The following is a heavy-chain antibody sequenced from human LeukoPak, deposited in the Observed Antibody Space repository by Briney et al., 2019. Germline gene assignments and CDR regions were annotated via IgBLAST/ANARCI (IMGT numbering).Heavy chain of an antibody. J-gene: IGHJ4*02. Sequence: GGSLRLSCVASGFTFSSYAMTWVRQAPGKGLEWVAVIWYDGSNKYYADSVKGRFTISRDNSKNTLYLQMNSLRAEDTAVYYCARGETVAGTFDYWGQGTLVTVSS. CDR3: ARGETVAGTFDY. CDR1: GFTFSSYA. V-gene: IGHV3-33*08. D-gene: IGHD6-19*01. CDR2: IWYDGSNK.